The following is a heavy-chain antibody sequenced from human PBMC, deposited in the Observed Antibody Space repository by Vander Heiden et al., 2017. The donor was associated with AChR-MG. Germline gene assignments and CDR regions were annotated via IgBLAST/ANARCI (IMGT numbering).Heavy chain of an antibody. CDR1: GFTFSCPA. Sequence: EVQLLESGGGLVQPGWSLRLSCPASGFTFSCPAMSWVRQAPGKGLEWISAISGSGGSTYYADSVKGRFTVSRDNSKNTLYLQMNSLRAEDTAVYYCAKCPELVGATNAEYFQHWGQGTLVTVSS. J-gene: IGHJ1*01. V-gene: IGHV3-23*01. CDR3: AKCPELVGATNAEYFQH. D-gene: IGHD1-26*01. CDR2: ISGSGGST.